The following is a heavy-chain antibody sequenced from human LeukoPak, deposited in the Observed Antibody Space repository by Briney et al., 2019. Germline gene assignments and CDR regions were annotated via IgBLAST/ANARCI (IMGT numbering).Heavy chain of an antibody. CDR2: IMPLFGTA. CDR1: GGTFNNSA. J-gene: IGHJ5*02. V-gene: IGHV1-69*05. CDR3: ARDVHGDYGSGRFDP. Sequence: SVKVSCKPSGGTFNNSAISWVRQAPGQGLEWLGGIMPLFGTAGYAQKFQGRGTITKDESTRTAYLELTSLTSDDTAVYHCARDVHGDYGSGRFDPWGQGTLVSVSS. D-gene: IGHD4-17*01.